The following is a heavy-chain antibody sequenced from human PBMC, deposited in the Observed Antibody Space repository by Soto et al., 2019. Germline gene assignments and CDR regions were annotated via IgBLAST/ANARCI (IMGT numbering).Heavy chain of an antibody. CDR3: ARDLRGASGLDY. D-gene: IGHD1-26*01. Sequence: QVQLVESGGGVVQPGRSLRLSCAASGFTFSSYAMHWVRQAPGKGLEWVAVISYDGSNKYYADSVKGRFTISRDNSKNTLYLQMNSLRAEDTAVYYCARDLRGASGLDYWGQGTLVTVSS. CDR2: ISYDGSNK. J-gene: IGHJ4*02. V-gene: IGHV3-30-3*01. CDR1: GFTFSSYA.